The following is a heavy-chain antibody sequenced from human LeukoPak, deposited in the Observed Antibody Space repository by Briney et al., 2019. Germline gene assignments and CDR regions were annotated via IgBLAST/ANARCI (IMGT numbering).Heavy chain of an antibody. CDR2: ISGSGGST. V-gene: IGHV3-23*01. D-gene: IGHD7-27*01. J-gene: IGHJ4*02. Sequence: GGTLRLSCAASGFTFSSHGMSWVRQAPGKGLEWVSAISGSGGSTYYADSVKGRFTISRDNSKNTLYLQMNSLRAEDTAVYYCANTNWAHYYFDYWGQGTLVTVSS. CDR1: GFTFSSHG. CDR3: ANTNWAHYYFDY.